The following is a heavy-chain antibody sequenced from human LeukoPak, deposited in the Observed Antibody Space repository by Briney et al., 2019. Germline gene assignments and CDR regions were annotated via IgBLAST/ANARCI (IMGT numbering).Heavy chain of an antibody. CDR1: GGSISNYY. Sequence: SETLSLTCTVSGGSISNYYWSWIRQPPGKGLEWIGYVYYTGSTYHNPSLKSRVTISVDTSKNQFSLRLSSVTAADTAMYYCARDRYDYLYYMDVWGKGTTVTVSS. D-gene: IGHD3-16*01. CDR3: ARDRYDYLYYMDV. CDR2: VYYTGST. V-gene: IGHV4-4*08. J-gene: IGHJ6*03.